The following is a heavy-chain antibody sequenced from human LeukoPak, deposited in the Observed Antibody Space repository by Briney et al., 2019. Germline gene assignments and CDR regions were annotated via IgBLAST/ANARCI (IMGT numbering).Heavy chain of an antibody. D-gene: IGHD2-15*01. J-gene: IGHJ4*02. Sequence: GGSLRLSCVVSGFIFNNYDMSWVRQAPGKGLDWVSGISGSGGSTYYADSVKGRFTISRDNSKNTLYLQMNSLRVEDTAINYCAKVTVTMAATGDYWGQGTLVTVSS. CDR2: ISGSGGST. V-gene: IGHV3-23*01. CDR3: AKVTVTMAATGDY. CDR1: GFIFNNYD.